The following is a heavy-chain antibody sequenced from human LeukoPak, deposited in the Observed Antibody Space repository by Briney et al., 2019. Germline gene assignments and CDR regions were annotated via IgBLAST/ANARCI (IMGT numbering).Heavy chain of an antibody. CDR1: GYTFISYG. D-gene: IGHD3-10*01. J-gene: IGHJ6*02. CDR3: ARVDTMVRGVIISYYYYGMDV. CDR2: ISAYNGNT. Sequence: ASVKVSCKASGYTFISYGISWVRQAPGQGLEWMGWISAYNGNTNYAQKLQGRVTMTTDTSTSTAYMELRSLRSDDTAVYYCARVDTMVRGVIISYYYYGMDVWGQGTTVTVSS. V-gene: IGHV1-18*01.